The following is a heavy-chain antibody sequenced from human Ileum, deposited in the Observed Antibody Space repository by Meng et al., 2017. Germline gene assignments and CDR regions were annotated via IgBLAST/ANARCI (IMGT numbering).Heavy chain of an antibody. D-gene: IGHD3-16*01. CDR1: GFTFSSYR. CDR3: VRDPVGGDDYFCDH. Sequence: GESLKISCIASGFTFSSYRMHWVRQVPGKGLVWVSNIKTGGSSTTYADSVKGRFTISRDNAKNDVYLEMNSLRVEDTAVYYCVRDPVGGDDYFCDHWGQGTLVTVSS. CDR2: IKTGGSST. V-gene: IGHV3-74*01. J-gene: IGHJ4*02.